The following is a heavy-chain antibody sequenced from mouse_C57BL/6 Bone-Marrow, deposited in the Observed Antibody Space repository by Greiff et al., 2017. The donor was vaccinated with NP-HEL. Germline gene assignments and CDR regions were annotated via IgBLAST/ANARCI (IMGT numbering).Heavy chain of an antibody. J-gene: IGHJ2*01. V-gene: IGHV1-81*01. CDR2: IYPRSGNT. CDR1: GYTFTSYG. CDR3: ASPYYYGSRDFDY. Sequence: VQLQQSGAELARPGASVKLSCKASGYTFTSYGISWVKQRTGQGLEWIGEIYPRSGNTYYNEKFKGKATLTADKSSSTAYKELRSLTSEDSAVYFCASPYYYGSRDFDYWGQGTTLTVSS. D-gene: IGHD1-1*01.